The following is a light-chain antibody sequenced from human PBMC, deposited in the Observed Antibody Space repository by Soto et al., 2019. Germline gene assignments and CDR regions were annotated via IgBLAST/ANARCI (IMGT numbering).Light chain of an antibody. V-gene: IGLV2-23*01. J-gene: IGLJ7*01. Sequence: QSALTQPASVSGSPGQSITISCTGTSSDAGSYKLVSWYQQHPGKAPKFIIYEGNKRPSGVSNRFSGSESGNTASLTISGLQAEDEADYYCCPYAGSGAAVFGVGTKLTVL. CDR3: CPYAGSGAAV. CDR1: SSDAGSYKL. CDR2: EGN.